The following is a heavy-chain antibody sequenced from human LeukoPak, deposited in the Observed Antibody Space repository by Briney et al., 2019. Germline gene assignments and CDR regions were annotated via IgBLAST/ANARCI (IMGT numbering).Heavy chain of an antibody. V-gene: IGHV1-24*01. CDR1: GYTLTELS. Sequence: ASVKVSCKVSGYTLTELSMHWVRQAPAKGLELMGGFDPEDGETIYAQKFQGRVTMTEDPSTDTAYMELSSLRSEDTAVYYCATPTYSGSDLGFDYWGQGTLVTVSS. J-gene: IGHJ4*02. D-gene: IGHD5-12*01. CDR2: FDPEDGET. CDR3: ATPTYSGSDLGFDY.